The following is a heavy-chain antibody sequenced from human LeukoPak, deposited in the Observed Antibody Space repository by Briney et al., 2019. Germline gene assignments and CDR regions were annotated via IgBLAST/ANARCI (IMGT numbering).Heavy chain of an antibody. CDR1: GFTFSSYG. CDR3: AKHASSWPNYYYYYMDV. Sequence: GGSLRLSCAASGFTFSSYGMHWVRQAPGKGLEWVAFIRYDGSNKYYADSVKGRFTISRDNSKNTLYLQMNSLRAEDTAVYYCAKHASSWPNYYYYYMDVWGKGTTVTVSS. D-gene: IGHD6-13*01. J-gene: IGHJ6*03. CDR2: IRYDGSNK. V-gene: IGHV3-30*02.